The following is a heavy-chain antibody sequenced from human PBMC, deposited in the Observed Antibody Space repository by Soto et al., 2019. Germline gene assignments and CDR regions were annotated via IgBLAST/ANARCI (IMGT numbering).Heavy chain of an antibody. CDR3: ASHSSGWGYFDY. V-gene: IGHV4-31*03. CDR2: IYYSGST. D-gene: IGHD6-19*01. Sequence: SETLSLTCTVSGGSISSGGYYWSWIRQHPGKGLEWIGYIYYSGSTYYNPSLNSRVTISVYTSKNQFSLKLSSVTAADTAAYYCASHSSGWGYFDYWGQGTLVTVSS. J-gene: IGHJ4*02. CDR1: GGSISSGGYY.